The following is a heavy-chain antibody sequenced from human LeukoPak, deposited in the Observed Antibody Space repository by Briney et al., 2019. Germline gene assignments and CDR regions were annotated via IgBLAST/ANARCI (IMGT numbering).Heavy chain of an antibody. CDR1: GYTFTIYG. V-gene: IGHV1-18*01. CDR3: ARAARGNYYYYYMDV. Sequence: ASVTLSFTASGYTFTIYGISWVRQAPGPGLERMGWISAYNGNRNYAQKLQGRVTMTTDTATSTAYMELRSLRSDDTAVYYCARAARGNYYYYYMDVWGKGTPVTVSS. CDR2: ISAYNGNR. J-gene: IGHJ6*03. D-gene: IGHD3-16*01.